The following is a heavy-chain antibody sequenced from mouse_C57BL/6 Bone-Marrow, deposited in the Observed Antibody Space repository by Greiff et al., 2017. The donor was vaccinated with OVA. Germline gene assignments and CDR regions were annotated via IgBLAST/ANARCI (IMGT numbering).Heavy chain of an antibody. Sequence: EVQLQQSGAELVRPGASVKLSCTASGFNIKDDYMHWVKQRPEQGLEWIGWIAPESGDTEYASKFQGKATITADTSSNTAYLQLRSLTSEDTAVYYCTDSSGLFAYGGQGTLVTVSA. J-gene: IGHJ3*01. CDR2: IAPESGDT. D-gene: IGHD3-2*02. CDR1: GFNIKDDY. V-gene: IGHV14-4*01. CDR3: TDSSGLFAY.